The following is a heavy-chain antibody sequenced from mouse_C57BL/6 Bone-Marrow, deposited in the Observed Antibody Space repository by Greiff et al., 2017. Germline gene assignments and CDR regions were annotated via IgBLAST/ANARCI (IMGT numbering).Heavy chain of an antibody. CDR3: TRDYYGSRVYYYAMDY. V-gene: IGHV1-15*01. J-gene: IGHJ4*01. Sequence: VKLMESGAELVRPGASVTLSCKASGYTFTDYEMHWVKQTPVHGLEWIGAIDPATGGTAYNQKFKGKAILTADKSSSTAYMELRSLTSEDSAVYYCTRDYYGSRVYYYAMDYWGQGTSVTVSS. D-gene: IGHD1-1*01. CDR1: GYTFTDYE. CDR2: IDPATGGT.